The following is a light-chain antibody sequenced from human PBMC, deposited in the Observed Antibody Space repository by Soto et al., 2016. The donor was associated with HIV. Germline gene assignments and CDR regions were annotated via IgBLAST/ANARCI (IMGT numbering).Light chain of an antibody. CDR2: KAS. CDR1: QSISSW. J-gene: IGKJ1*01. V-gene: IGKV1-5*03. Sequence: DIQMTQSPSTLSASVGSRVTITCRASQSISSWLAWYQQKPGKAPKLLIYKASSLESGVPSRFSGSGSGTEFTLTISSLQPDDFATYYCQQYNSYSPWTFGQGPRWKSN. CDR3: QQYNSYSPWT.